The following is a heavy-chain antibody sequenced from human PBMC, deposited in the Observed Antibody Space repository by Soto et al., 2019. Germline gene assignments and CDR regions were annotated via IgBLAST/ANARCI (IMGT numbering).Heavy chain of an antibody. V-gene: IGHV3-23*01. CDR3: AKDAPITMIVVVAEADY. CDR2: ISGSGGST. D-gene: IGHD3-22*01. CDR1: GFTFSSYA. J-gene: IGHJ4*02. Sequence: EVQLLESGGGLVQPGGSLRLSCAASGFTFSSYAMSWVRQAPGKGLEWVSAISGSGGSTYYADSVKGRFTISRDNSKNTLYLQMNSLRAEDTAVYYCAKDAPITMIVVVAEADYWGQGTLVTVSS.